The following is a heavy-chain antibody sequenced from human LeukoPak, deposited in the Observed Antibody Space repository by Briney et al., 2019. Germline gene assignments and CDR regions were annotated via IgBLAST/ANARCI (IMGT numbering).Heavy chain of an antibody. Sequence: SETLSLTCTVSGGSISSYYWSWIRQPPGKGREGFGYIYYGGSTNYNPSLKSRVTISVDTSKNQFSLKLSSVTAADTAVYYCARLTRGFTMVRGSGWFDPWGQGTLVTVSS. V-gene: IGHV4-59*08. D-gene: IGHD3-10*01. CDR3: ARLTRGFTMVRGSGWFDP. CDR1: GGSISSYY. CDR2: IYYGGST. J-gene: IGHJ5*02.